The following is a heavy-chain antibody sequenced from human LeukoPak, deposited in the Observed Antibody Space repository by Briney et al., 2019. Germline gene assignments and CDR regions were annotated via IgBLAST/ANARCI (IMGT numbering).Heavy chain of an antibody. CDR3: ARGNYGDSWLDY. Sequence: ASVKVSCKASGGTFSSYAISWVRQAPGQGLEWMGWINPNSGGTNYAQKFQGRVTMTRDTSISTAYMELSRLRSDDTAVYYCARGNYGDSWLDYWGQGTLVTVSS. J-gene: IGHJ4*02. V-gene: IGHV1-2*02. D-gene: IGHD4-17*01. CDR1: GGTFSSYA. CDR2: INPNSGGT.